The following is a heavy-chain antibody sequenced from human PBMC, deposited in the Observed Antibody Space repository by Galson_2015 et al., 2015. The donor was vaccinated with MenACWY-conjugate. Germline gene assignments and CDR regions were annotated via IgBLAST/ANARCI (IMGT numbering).Heavy chain of an antibody. Sequence: LRLSCAASGFIFNKFAMTWIRQAPGQGLAWVSAASGSGGVTYHADSVKGRFPISRDNSKHTLYLQMTSLRAEDTAIYYCAKGPLYDSSGSDSDYFDYWGQGTLVTVSS. V-gene: IGHV3-23*01. CDR2: ASGSGGVT. J-gene: IGHJ4*02. D-gene: IGHD3-22*01. CDR1: GFIFNKFA. CDR3: AKGPLYDSSGSDSDYFDY.